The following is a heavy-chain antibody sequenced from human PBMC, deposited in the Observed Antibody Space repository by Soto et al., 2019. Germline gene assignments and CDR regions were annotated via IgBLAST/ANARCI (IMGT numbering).Heavy chain of an antibody. Sequence: QVQLQQSGPGLVKPSETLSLTCTVSSGPSSSHNWGWIRQPPGRGLEWIGYVYDTGDTSYNPSLRSPAPISADTTTNHISLTLTSVTAADTAVYYCVRQGIGYLHGLVDVWGQGTTVSVSS. CDR2: VYDTGDT. CDR3: VRQGIGYLHGLVDV. CDR1: SGPSSSHN. D-gene: IGHD1-1*01. J-gene: IGHJ6*02. V-gene: IGHV4-59*08.